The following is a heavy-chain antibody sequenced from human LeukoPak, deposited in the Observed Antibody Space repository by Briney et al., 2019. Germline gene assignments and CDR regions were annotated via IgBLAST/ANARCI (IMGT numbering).Heavy chain of an antibody. D-gene: IGHD2-15*01. Sequence: PSETLSLTCAVYGGSFSGYYWSWIRQPPGKGLEWIGEINHSGSTNYNPSLKSRVTISVDTPKNQFSLKLSSVTAADTAVYYCARAVLSYCSGGSCPYFDYWGQGTLVTVSS. CDR2: INHSGST. V-gene: IGHV4-34*01. CDR3: ARAVLSYCSGGSCPYFDY. J-gene: IGHJ4*02. CDR1: GGSFSGYY.